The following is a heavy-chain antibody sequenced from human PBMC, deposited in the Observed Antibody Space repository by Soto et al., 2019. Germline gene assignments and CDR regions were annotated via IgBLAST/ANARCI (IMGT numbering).Heavy chain of an antibody. Sequence: GESLKISCKGSGYSFTSYWIGWVRQMPGKGLEWMGIIYPGDSDTRYSPSFQGQVTISADKSISTAYLQWSSLKASDTAMYYCARGFCSSTSCYVPLGDYWGQGTLVTVSS. CDR2: IYPGDSDT. CDR3: ARGFCSSTSCYVPLGDY. J-gene: IGHJ4*02. D-gene: IGHD2-2*01. V-gene: IGHV5-51*01. CDR1: GYSFTSYW.